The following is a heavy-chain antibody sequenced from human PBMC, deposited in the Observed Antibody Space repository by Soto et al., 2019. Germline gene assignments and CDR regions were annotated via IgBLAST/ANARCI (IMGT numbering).Heavy chain of an antibody. D-gene: IGHD2-8*01. CDR1: GGSVSSDDYS. CDR3: ARAMANYFDY. V-gene: IGHV4-31*03. J-gene: IGHJ4*02. CDR2: IRDSGST. Sequence: QVQLQESGPGLVKPSQTLSVTCTVSGGSVSSDDYSWSWIRQHPGKGLEWIGYIRDSGSTYYNPSLAGRVTISVDTSNNQFSLRLRSVSAADTAVYYCARAMANYFDYWGQGTLVTASS.